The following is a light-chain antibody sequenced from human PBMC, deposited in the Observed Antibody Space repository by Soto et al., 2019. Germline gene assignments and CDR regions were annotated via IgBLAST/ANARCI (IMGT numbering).Light chain of an antibody. CDR1: SSDVGAYKD. V-gene: IGLV2-8*01. CDR2: AVN. Sequence: QSVLTQPPSASGSPGQSVTISCTGTSSDVGAYKDVSWYQQYPGKAPKLMIYAVNKRPSGVPDRFSGSKSGNTASLTVSGLQAEDEADYYCTSYVGNDIWVFGGGTKLTVL. J-gene: IGLJ3*02. CDR3: TSYVGNDIWV.